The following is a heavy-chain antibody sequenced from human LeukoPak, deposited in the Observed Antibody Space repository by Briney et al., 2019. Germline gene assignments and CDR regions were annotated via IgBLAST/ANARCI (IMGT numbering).Heavy chain of an antibody. V-gene: IGHV1-69*01. CDR1: GGTFSSYA. CDR2: IIPIFGTA. J-gene: IGHJ4*02. Sequence: SVKVSCKASGGTFSSYAISWVRQAPGQGLEWMGGIIPIFGTANYAQKFQGRVTITADESTSTAYMELSSLRSEDTAVYYCASGSGLGPYSSSWYPFDYWGQGTLVTVSS. CDR3: ASGSGLGPYSSSWYPFDY. D-gene: IGHD6-13*01.